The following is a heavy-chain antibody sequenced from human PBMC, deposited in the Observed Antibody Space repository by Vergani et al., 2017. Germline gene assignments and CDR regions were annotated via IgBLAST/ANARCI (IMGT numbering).Heavy chain of an antibody. Sequence: QLQLQESGPGLVKPSETLSLTCTVSGGSISSRSYYWGWIRQPPGKGLEWIGSIYYSGSTFYTPSLKSRVTISVDTAKNQFSLKLRSVTAADTAVYYCARHSYYDSSGHDYWGQGTLVTVSS. V-gene: IGHV4-39*01. CDR3: ARHSYYDSSGHDY. CDR1: GGSISSRSYY. CDR2: IYYSGST. D-gene: IGHD3-22*01. J-gene: IGHJ4*02.